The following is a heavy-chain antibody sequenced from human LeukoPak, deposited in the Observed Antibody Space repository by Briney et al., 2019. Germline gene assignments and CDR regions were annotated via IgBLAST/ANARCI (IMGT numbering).Heavy chain of an antibody. CDR1: GGTFSSYA. CDR3: ARDLYYYDSSGYFHGMDV. D-gene: IGHD3-22*01. V-gene: IGHV1-69*04. CDR2: IIPILGIA. Sequence: ASVKVSCKASGGTFSSYAISWVRQAPGQGLEWMGRIIPILGIANYAQKFQGRVTITADKSTSTAYMELSSLRSEDTAVYYCARDLYYYDSSGYFHGMDVWGQGTTVTVSS. J-gene: IGHJ6*02.